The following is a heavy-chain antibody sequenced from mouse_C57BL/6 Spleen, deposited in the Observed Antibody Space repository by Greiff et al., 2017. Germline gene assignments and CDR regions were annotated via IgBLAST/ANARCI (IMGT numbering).Heavy chain of an antibody. CDR3: ANGYYGNFFDY. CDR1: GFTFSSYA. Sequence: EVQVVESGGGLVKPGGSLKLSCAASGFTFSSYAMSWVRQTPEKRLEWVATISDGGSYTYYPDNVKGRFTISRDNAKNNLYLQMSHLKSEDTAMYYCANGYYGNFFDYWGQGTTLTVSS. CDR2: ISDGGSYT. J-gene: IGHJ2*01. D-gene: IGHD2-1*01. V-gene: IGHV5-4*01.